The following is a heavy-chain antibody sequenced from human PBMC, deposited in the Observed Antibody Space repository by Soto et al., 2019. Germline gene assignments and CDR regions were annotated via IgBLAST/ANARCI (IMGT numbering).Heavy chain of an antibody. V-gene: IGHV3-48*02. CDR2: ISSSSSTI. D-gene: IGHD3-16*02. Sequence: GGSLRLSCAASGFTFSSYSMNWVRQAPGKGLEWVSYISSSSSTIYYADSVKGRFTISRDNAKNSLYLQMNSLRDEDTAVYYFAREIMITFGGVIAPAYGMDVWGQGTTVTVSS. J-gene: IGHJ6*02. CDR3: AREIMITFGGVIAPAYGMDV. CDR1: GFTFSSYS.